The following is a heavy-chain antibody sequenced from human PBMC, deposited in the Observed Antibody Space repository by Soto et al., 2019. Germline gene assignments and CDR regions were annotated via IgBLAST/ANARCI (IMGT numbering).Heavy chain of an antibody. V-gene: IGHV1-3*01. J-gene: IGHJ6*02. CDR1: GYIFVNYG. Sequence: GASVKVSCKASGYIFVNYGIAWVRQAPGQRLEWMGWINAGNGNTKYSQKFQGRVTITRDTSASTAYMELSSLRSEDTAVYYCARDPSYYGMDVWGQGTTVTVSS. CDR3: ARDPSYYGMDV. CDR2: INAGNGNT.